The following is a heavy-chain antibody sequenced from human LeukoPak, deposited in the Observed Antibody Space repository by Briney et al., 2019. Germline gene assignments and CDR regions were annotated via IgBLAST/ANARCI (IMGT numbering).Heavy chain of an antibody. CDR2: INHSGST. D-gene: IGHD2-2*01. J-gene: IGHJ4*02. CDR3: ARRVSEYCSSTSCYDY. CDR1: GGSFSGYY. V-gene: IGHV4-34*01. Sequence: SETLSLTCAVYGGSFSGYYWSWLRQPPGKGLEGIGEINHSGSTNYNPSLKSRVTISVDTSKNQFSLKLSSVTAADTAVYYCARRVSEYCSSTSCYDYWGQGTLVTVSS.